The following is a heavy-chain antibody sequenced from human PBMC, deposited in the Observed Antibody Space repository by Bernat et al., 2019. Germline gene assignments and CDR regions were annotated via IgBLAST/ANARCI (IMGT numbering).Heavy chain of an antibody. Sequence: QVQLVESGGGVVQPGRSLRLSCAASGFTFSSYGMHWVRQAPGKGLEWVTVISNDGNNQYYADSVKGRFTISRDNAKNSLYLQMNSLRAEDTAVYYCARDRGYSNRCFDYWGQGTLVTVSS. CDR2: ISNDGNNQ. D-gene: IGHD4-11*01. J-gene: IGHJ4*02. V-gene: IGHV3-30*03. CDR1: GFTFSSYG. CDR3: ARDRGYSNRCFDY.